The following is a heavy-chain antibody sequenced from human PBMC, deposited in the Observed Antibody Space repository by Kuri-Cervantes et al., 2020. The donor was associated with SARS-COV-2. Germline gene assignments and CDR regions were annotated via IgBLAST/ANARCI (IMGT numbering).Heavy chain of an antibody. D-gene: IGHD3-22*01. J-gene: IGHJ4*02. CDR1: GFTFSSYD. Sequence: LSLTCAASGFTFSSYDMSWIRQAPGKGLEWVSYISSSGSTIYYADSVKGRFTISRDNAKNSLYLQMNSLRAEDTAVHYCARDLLNYYDSSGYGYWGQGTLVTVSS. V-gene: IGHV3-11*01. CDR2: ISSSGSTI. CDR3: ARDLLNYYDSSGYGY.